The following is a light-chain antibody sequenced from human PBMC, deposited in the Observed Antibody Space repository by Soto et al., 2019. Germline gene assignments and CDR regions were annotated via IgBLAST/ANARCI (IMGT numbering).Light chain of an antibody. CDR2: AAS. CDR3: QQSYNSPPIT. V-gene: IGKV1-39*01. CDR1: QSLTVY. Sequence: DIQMTQSPSSLSASVGDSVTITCRASQSLTVYLNWYQQKAGQAPKLLIYAASSLQSGVPSRFRGGGSRTEFTLNISSLQPDDFATYYCQQSYNSPPITFGGGT. J-gene: IGKJ4*01.